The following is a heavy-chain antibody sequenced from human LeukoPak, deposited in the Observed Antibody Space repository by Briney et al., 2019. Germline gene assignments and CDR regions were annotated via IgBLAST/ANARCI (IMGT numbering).Heavy chain of an antibody. D-gene: IGHD3-10*01. J-gene: IGHJ5*02. CDR2: ISSDGDST. CDR3: VRSSASSGPNCFDP. CDR1: GFTFSSYA. Sequence: GGSLRLSCSASGFTFSSYAMHWVRHAPGKGLEYVSAISSDGDSTYNADSVKGRFTISRDNSKNTLYLQMSSLRTEDTAVYYCVRSSASSGPNCFDPWGQGTLVTVSS. V-gene: IGHV3-64D*09.